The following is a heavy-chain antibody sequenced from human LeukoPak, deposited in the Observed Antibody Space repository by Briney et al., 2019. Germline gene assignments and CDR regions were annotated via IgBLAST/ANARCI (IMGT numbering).Heavy chain of an antibody. Sequence: GGSLRLSCAASGFTFSGYAMSWVRQAPGKGLEWVSAISGSGGSTYYADSVKGRFTISRDNSKNTLYLQMNSLRAEDTAVYYCAKDRTIVVAKDTYNWFDPWGQGTLVTVSS. J-gene: IGHJ5*02. CDR2: ISGSGGST. V-gene: IGHV3-23*01. D-gene: IGHD3-22*01. CDR1: GFTFSGYA. CDR3: AKDRTIVVAKDTYNWFDP.